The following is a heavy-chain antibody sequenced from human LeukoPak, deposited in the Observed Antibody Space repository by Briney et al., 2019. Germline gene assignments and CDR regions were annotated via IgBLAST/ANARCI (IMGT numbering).Heavy chain of an antibody. V-gene: IGHV1-46*01. CDR3: ARDPPYCSGGSCYPNDAFDI. CDR2: INPSGGST. J-gene: IGHJ3*02. CDR1: GYTFTGYY. D-gene: IGHD2-15*01. Sequence: ASVKVSCKASGYTFTGYYMHWVRQAPGQGLEWMGWINPSGGSTSYAQKFQGRVTMTRDMSTSTVYMELSSLRSEDTAVYYCARDPPYCSGGSCYPNDAFDIWGQGTMVTVSS.